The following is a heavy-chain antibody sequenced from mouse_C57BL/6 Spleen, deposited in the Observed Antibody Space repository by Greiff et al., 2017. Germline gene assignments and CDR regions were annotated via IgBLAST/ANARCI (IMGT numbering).Heavy chain of an antibody. CDR2: IHPSDSDT. J-gene: IGHJ3*01. CDR1: GYTFTSYW. D-gene: IGHD2-4*01. Sequence: QVQLQQPGAELVKPGASVKVSCKASGYTFTSYWMHWVKQRPGQGLEWIGRIHPSDSDTNYNQKFKGKATLTVDKSSSTAYMQLSSLTSEDSAVYYCAISQRDYDWFAYWGQGTLVTVSA. V-gene: IGHV1-74*01. CDR3: AISQRDYDWFAY.